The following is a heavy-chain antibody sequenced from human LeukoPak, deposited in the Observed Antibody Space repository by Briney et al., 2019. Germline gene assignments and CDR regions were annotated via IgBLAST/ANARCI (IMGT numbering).Heavy chain of an antibody. V-gene: IGHV3-9*01. CDR1: GFTFDDYA. CDR3: ARDSIVGAPHYFDY. Sequence: GGSLRLSCAASGFTFDDYAMHWVRQAPGKGLEWVSGISWNSGSIGYADSVKGRFTISRDDSKNTAYLQMNSLRAEDTAVYYCARDSIVGAPHYFDYWGQGTLVTVSS. D-gene: IGHD1-26*01. CDR2: ISWNSGSI. J-gene: IGHJ4*02.